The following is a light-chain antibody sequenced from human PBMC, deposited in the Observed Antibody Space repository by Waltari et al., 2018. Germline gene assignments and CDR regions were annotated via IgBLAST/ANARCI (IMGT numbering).Light chain of an antibody. CDR2: DAS. V-gene: IGKV3-11*01. J-gene: IGKJ1*01. CDR1: QSVRSY. Sequence: EIVLTQSPATLSLSPGERATLSCRTSQSVRSYLAWYQQKPGQAPRLLIYDASNRASGIPARFSGSGSGTDFSLSISSLQAEDFAVYYCQERGRTFGQGTKVEIK. CDR3: QERGRT.